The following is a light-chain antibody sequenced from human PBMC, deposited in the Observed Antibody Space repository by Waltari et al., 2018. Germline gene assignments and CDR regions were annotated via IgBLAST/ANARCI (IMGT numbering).Light chain of an antibody. CDR1: QRVRNN. V-gene: IGKV3-15*01. Sequence: EIVMTQSPATLPGSPGERATFSCRASQRVRNNLAWYQQKPAQAPGLLIYGASTRVTGIPARFSGSGSGTEFTLTISSLQSEDFAVYYCQQYNNWPPWTFGQGTKVEIK. CDR2: GAS. J-gene: IGKJ1*01. CDR3: QQYNNWPPWT.